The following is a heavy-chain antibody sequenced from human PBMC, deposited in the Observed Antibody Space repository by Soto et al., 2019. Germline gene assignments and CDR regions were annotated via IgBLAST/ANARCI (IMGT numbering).Heavy chain of an antibody. Sequence: QVQLVESGGGVVQPGRSLRLSCAASGFTFSSYGMHWVRQAPGKGLEWVAVIWYDGSNKYYADSVKGRFTISRDNSKNTLYLQMNSLRAEDTAVYYCASTYSSSWPIDYWGQGTLVTVSS. D-gene: IGHD6-13*01. CDR3: ASTYSSSWPIDY. CDR1: GFTFSSYG. CDR2: IWYDGSNK. J-gene: IGHJ4*02. V-gene: IGHV3-33*01.